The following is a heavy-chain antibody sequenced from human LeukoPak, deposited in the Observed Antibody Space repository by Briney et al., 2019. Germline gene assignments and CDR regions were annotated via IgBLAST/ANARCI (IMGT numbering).Heavy chain of an antibody. CDR3: ARDLEGPGTLDY. CDR1: GYTFNGYY. V-gene: IGHV1-2*02. CDR2: INPKSGDT. Sequence: GAAVKVSCKTSGYTFNGYYLHWLRQAPGQGLEWMGWINPKSGDTSYTQKFQGGVTITSDTAISTLYMELSGLTSDDTALYYCARDLEGPGTLDYWGQGTLVTVSS. J-gene: IGHJ4*02.